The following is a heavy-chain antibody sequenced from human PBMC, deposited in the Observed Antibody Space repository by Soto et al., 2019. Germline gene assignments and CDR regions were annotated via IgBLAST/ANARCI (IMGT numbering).Heavy chain of an antibody. CDR2: INHSGST. CDR3: NAYLDDTSTYGVGY. D-gene: IGHD3-22*01. CDR1: GGSISGGG. J-gene: IGHJ4*02. Sequence: PSETLSLTCAVYGGSISGGGYSWIRKPPGQGMELIWDINHSGSTSNNPTLKSRVPVSVATSKTKCHLKLKSMSAADTAVYDCNAYLDDTSTYGVGYWGQGTLVTVSS. V-gene: IGHV4-34*01.